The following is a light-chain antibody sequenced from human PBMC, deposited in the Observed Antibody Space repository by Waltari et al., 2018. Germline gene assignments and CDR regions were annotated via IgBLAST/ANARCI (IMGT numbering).Light chain of an antibody. CDR2: GAS. V-gene: IGKV1-5*03. Sequence: DIQMTQSPSTLSASVGDRVTITCRASQSISNWLAWYQQKPGKAPKVLIYGASSLESGVPSRFSGSGSGTEFTLTISSLQPDDLATYYCQQYNDYSTWTFGQGTKVEIK. CDR3: QQYNDYSTWT. J-gene: IGKJ1*01. CDR1: QSISNW.